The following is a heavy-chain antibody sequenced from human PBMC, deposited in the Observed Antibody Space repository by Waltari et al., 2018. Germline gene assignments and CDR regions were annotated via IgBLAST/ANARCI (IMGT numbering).Heavy chain of an antibody. J-gene: IGHJ4*02. CDR2: IIHNGST. CDR1: GGSFSGYY. Sequence: QVQLQQWGAGLLKPSETLSLTCAVYGGSFSGYYWSWIRQPPGKGLEWIGEIIHNGSTNYNPSLKSRVTISVDTSKNQFSLKLSSVTAADTAVYYCASGKYSSSPPGYWGQGTLVTVSS. CDR3: ASGKYSSSPPGY. D-gene: IGHD6-6*01. V-gene: IGHV4-34*12.